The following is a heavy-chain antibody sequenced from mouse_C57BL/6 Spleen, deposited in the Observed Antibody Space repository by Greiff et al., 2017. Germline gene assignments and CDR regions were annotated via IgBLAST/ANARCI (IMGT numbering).Heavy chain of an antibody. J-gene: IGHJ4*01. V-gene: IGHV1-82*01. Sequence: QVQLQQSGPELVKPGASVKISCKASGYAFSSSWMNWVKQRPGTGLEWIGRLYPGDGDTNYNGKFKGKATLTADKSSSTAYMQLSSLTSEDSAVYFCARGPHYAMDYWGQGTSVTVSS. CDR1: GYAFSSSW. CDR3: ARGPHYAMDY. CDR2: LYPGDGDT.